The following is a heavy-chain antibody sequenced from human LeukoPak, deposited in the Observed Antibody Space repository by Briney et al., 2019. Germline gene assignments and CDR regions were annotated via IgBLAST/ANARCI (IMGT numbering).Heavy chain of an antibody. D-gene: IGHD6-13*01. Sequence: SQTLSLTCTVSGGSISSDGYYWSCIRQHPGKGLEWIGSIYYTGSTYYNPSLKSRATISVDTSKNHFSLKLTSVTAADTAVYYCARGTGGAAAADFDPWGQGTLVTVSS. V-gene: IGHV4-31*03. J-gene: IGHJ5*02. CDR2: IYYTGST. CDR1: GGSISSDGYY. CDR3: ARGTGGAAAADFDP.